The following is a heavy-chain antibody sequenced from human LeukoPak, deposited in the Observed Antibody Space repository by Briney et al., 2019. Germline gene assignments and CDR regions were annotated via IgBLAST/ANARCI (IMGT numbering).Heavy chain of an antibody. Sequence: ASVKVSCKASGGTFSSYAISWVRQAPGQGLEWMGRIIPILGIANYAQKFQGRVTITADKSTSTAYMELSSLRSEDTAVYYCARDGDYSDYTDYWGQGTLVTVSS. CDR2: IIPILGIA. D-gene: IGHD4-11*01. CDR3: ARDGDYSDYTDY. CDR1: GGTFSSYA. J-gene: IGHJ4*02. V-gene: IGHV1-69*04.